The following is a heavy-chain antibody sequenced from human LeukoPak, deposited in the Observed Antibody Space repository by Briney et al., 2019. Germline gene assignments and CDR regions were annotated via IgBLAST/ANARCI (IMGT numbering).Heavy chain of an antibody. J-gene: IGHJ4*02. CDR3: ARNENSGWGYFDY. D-gene: IGHD5-12*01. Sequence: GGSLRLSCAVSRLTFYSYCMSGVGQAAGNGLDCVAVIGGSNGITFYVGSVKGRFTISRDNSKDTLYLQMNSLRAEDTAVYYCARNENSGWGYFDYWGQGTLVTVSS. CDR2: IGGSNGIT. V-gene: IGHV3-23*01. CDR1: RLTFYSYC.